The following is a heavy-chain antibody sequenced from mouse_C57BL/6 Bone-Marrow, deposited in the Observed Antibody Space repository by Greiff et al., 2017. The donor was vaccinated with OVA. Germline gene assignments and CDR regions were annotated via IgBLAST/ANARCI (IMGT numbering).Heavy chain of an antibody. CDR2: IWSGGST. CDR1: GFSLTSYG. J-gene: IGHJ3*01. D-gene: IGHD2-4*01. V-gene: IGHV2-2*01. CDR3: ARNRDYDYDMFAY. Sequence: VQVVESGPGLVQPSQSLSITCTVSGFSLTSYGVHWVRQSPGKGLEWLGVIWSGGSTDYNAAFISRLSISKDNSKSQVFFKMNSLQADDTAIYYCARNRDYDYDMFAYWGQGTLVTVSA.